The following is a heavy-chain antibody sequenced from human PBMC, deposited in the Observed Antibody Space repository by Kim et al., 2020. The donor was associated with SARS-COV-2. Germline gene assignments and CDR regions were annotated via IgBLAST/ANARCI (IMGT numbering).Heavy chain of an antibody. V-gene: IGHV3-9*01. CDR1: GFTFDDYA. Sequence: GGSLRLSCAASGFTFDDYAMHWVRQAPGKGLEWVSGISWNSGSIGYADSVKGRFTISRDNAKNSLYLQMNSLRAEDTALYYCAKANWNGWGSSSVLYWYFDLWGRGTLVTVSS. CDR2: ISWNSGSI. CDR3: AKANWNGWGSSSVLYWYFDL. D-gene: IGHD1-1*01. J-gene: IGHJ2*01.